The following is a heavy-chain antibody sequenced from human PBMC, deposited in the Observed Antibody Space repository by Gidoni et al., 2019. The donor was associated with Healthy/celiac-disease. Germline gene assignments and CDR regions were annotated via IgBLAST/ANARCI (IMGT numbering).Heavy chain of an antibody. D-gene: IGHD3-16*01. J-gene: IGHJ1*01. Sequence: QVQLVEYGGGVVQPGRSLRLSCAASGFTFSSYGMHWVRQAPGKGLEWVAVISYDGSNKYYADSVKGRFTISRDNSKNTLYLQMNSLRAEDTAVYYCAKDWALTAEYFQHWGQGTLVTVSS. V-gene: IGHV3-30*18. CDR2: ISYDGSNK. CDR3: AKDWALTAEYFQH. CDR1: GFTFSSYG.